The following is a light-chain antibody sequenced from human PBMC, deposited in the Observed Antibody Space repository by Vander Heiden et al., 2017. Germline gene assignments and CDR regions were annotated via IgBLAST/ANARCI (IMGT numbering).Light chain of an antibody. CDR3: QTWGTGIVV. J-gene: IGLJ2*01. Sequence: QLVLTQSPSASASLGASVKLTCTLSSGHSSYAIAWHQQQPEKGPRYLMKLNSDGSHSKGDGIPDRCSGSSSGADRYLTISSLQSEDEADYYCQTWGTGIVVFGGGTKLTVL. CDR1: SGHSSYA. V-gene: IGLV4-69*01. CDR2: LNSDGSH.